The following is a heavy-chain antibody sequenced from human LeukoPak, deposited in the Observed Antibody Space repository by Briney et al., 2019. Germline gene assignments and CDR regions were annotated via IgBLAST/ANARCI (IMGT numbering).Heavy chain of an antibody. CDR2: IYYSGST. V-gene: IGHV4-39*01. D-gene: IGHD3-22*01. Sequence: SETLSLTCAVSGASVSGSNYYWGWIRQPPGKGLEWIGSIYYSGSTYYNPSLKSRVTISVDTSKNQFSLTLSSVTAADTAVYYCARQDSYYRNCYFDNWGQGTLVTVSS. CDR1: GASVSGSNYY. CDR3: ARQDSYYRNCYFDN. J-gene: IGHJ4*02.